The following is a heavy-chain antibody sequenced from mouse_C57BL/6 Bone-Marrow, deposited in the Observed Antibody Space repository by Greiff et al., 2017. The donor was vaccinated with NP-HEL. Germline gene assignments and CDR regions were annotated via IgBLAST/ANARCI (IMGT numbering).Heavy chain of an antibody. CDR1: GFTFSSYA. CDR3: ARGWLLAWFAY. Sequence: DVKLVESGGGLVKPGGSLKLSCAASGFTFSSYAMSWVRQTPEKRLEWVATISDGGSYTYYPDNVKGRFTISRDNAKNNRYLQMSHLKSEDTAMYYCARGWLLAWFAYWGQGTLVTVSA. V-gene: IGHV5-4*03. J-gene: IGHJ3*01. CDR2: ISDGGSYT. D-gene: IGHD2-3*01.